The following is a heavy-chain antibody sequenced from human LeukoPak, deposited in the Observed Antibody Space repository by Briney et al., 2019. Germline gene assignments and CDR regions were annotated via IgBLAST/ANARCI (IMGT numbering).Heavy chain of an antibody. CDR2: ISSSGRNI. CDR3: ARNGGYSYGPPDY. D-gene: IGHD5-18*01. J-gene: IGHJ4*02. Sequence: GXSLRLSCAASGFTFSSYEMNWVSQAPGKGREWDSYISSSGRNIYYADSVKGRFTIYRDKDKNSMYMQMNSLRAEDTAVYYCARNGGYSYGPPDYWGQGTLVTVSS. V-gene: IGHV3-48*03. CDR1: GFTFSSYE.